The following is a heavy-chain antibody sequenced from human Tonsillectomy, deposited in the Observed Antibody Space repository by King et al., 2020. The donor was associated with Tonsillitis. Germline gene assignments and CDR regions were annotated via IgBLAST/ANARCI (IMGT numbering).Heavy chain of an antibody. V-gene: IGHV3-43*01. CDR2: ISWDGGST. D-gene: IGHD3-22*01. Sequence: VQLVESGGVVVQPGGSLRLSCAASGFTFDDYTMHWVRQAPGKGLEWVSLISWDGGSTYYADSVKGRFTNSRDNSKNSLYLKRNSLRTDETAFYYCATSSYGYSSKDWYFDLWGRGTLVTVSS. J-gene: IGHJ2*01. CDR1: GFTFDDYT. CDR3: ATSSYGYSSKDWYFDL.